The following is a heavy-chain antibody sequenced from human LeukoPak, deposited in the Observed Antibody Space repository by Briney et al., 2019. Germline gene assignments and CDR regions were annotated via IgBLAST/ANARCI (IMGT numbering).Heavy chain of an antibody. V-gene: IGHV3-21*01. J-gene: IGHJ4*02. CDR2: ISSSSSYI. CDR3: AREPITMVRGESDY. Sequence: GGSLRLSCAASGFTFSSYSMNWVRQAPGKGLEWVSSISSSSSYIYYADSVKGRFTISRDNAKNSLYLQMNSLRAEDTAVYYCAREPITMVRGESDYWGQGTLVTVSS. CDR1: GFTFSSYS. D-gene: IGHD3-10*01.